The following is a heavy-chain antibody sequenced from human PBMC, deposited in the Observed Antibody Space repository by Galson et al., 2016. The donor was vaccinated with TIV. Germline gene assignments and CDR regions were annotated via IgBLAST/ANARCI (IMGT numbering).Heavy chain of an antibody. V-gene: IGHV3-30*01. CDR1: GFTFSNYP. CDR3: ARNAVIGTPDYIDY. Sequence: SLRLSCAASGFTFSNYPMHWVRQTPGKGLEWVAVISYDGGIEDYADSVKGRFTISRDDSRNTLYLQMNSLRTEDTAIYYCARNAVIGTPDYIDYWGQGTLVTVSS. J-gene: IGHJ4*02. D-gene: IGHD2-21*01. CDR2: ISYDGGIE.